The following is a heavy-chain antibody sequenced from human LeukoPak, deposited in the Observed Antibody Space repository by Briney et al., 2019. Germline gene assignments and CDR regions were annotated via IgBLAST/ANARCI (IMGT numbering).Heavy chain of an antibody. D-gene: IGHD3-10*01. Sequence: GGSLRLSCAASGFTFSSYSMHWVRQAPGKGLGWVAVVSYDGSNEYYADSGKVRFTISRDNSRNTLSLQMNSLRPEDTAVYYCARGTGGFDYWGQGTLVTVSS. V-gene: IGHV3-30-3*01. CDR2: VSYDGSNE. CDR3: ARGTGGFDY. CDR1: GFTFSSYS. J-gene: IGHJ4*02.